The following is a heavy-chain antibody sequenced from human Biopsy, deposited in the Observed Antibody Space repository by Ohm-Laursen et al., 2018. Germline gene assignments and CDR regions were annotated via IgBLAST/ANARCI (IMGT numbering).Heavy chain of an antibody. D-gene: IGHD3-10*01. CDR3: ARHPTGFWFDL. CDR2: IYNTETT. CDR1: GGSISSSTTYY. J-gene: IGHJ2*01. Sequence: SETLSLTCTVSGGSISSSTTYYWAWLRQPPGKGLEWIGSIYNTETTFYNPSLKSRVTISVATSTNQFSLKVSSVTAADTALYFCARHPTGFWFDLWGRGSPVTVPS. V-gene: IGHV4-39*01.